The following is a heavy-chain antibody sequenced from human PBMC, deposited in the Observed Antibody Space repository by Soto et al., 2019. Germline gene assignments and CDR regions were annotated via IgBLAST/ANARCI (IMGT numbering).Heavy chain of an antibody. CDR3: ATGPEGPLDY. V-gene: IGHV1-2*02. CDR2: INPNSGAT. Sequence: GASVKVSCKAPGYTFTDYYIHWVRQAPGQGLEWLGWINPNSGATAYARTFQGRVTLTRDTSISTAYMDLGGLNSDDTAVFYCATGPEGPLDYWGQGTLVTVSS. D-gene: IGHD3-10*01. J-gene: IGHJ4*02. CDR1: GYTFTDYY.